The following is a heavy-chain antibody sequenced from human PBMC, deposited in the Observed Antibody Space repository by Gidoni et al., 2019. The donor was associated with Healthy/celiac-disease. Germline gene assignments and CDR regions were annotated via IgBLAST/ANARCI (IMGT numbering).Heavy chain of an antibody. CDR1: GFPFSSYG. J-gene: IGHJ4*02. V-gene: IGHV3-30*18. CDR3: AKGWIQLWFSDY. Sequence: QVQLVESGGGVVQPGRSLRLSCAASGFPFSSYGMHWVRQAPGKGLEWVAVISYDGSNKYYADSVKGRFTISRDNSKNTLYLQMNSLRAEDTAVYYCAKGWIQLWFSDYWGQGTLVTVSS. D-gene: IGHD5-18*01. CDR2: ISYDGSNK.